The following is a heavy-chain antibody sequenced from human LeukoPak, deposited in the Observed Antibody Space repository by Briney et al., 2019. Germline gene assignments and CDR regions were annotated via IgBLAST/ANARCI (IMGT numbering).Heavy chain of an antibody. J-gene: IGHJ4*02. CDR2: TYYRSKWYN. V-gene: IGHV6-1*01. D-gene: IGHD6-19*01. CDR1: GDSVSSNSAA. CDR3: AREIGSSGWYPGGTLDY. Sequence: SQTLSLTCAISGDSVSSNSAAWNWIRQSPSRGLEWLGRTYYRSKWYNDYAVSVKSRMTINPDTSKNQFSLQLNSVTPEDTAVYYCAREIGSSGWYPGGTLDYWGQGTLVTVSS.